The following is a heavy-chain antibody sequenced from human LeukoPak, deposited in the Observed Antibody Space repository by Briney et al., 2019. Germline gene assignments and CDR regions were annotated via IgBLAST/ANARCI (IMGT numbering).Heavy chain of an antibody. D-gene: IGHD6-13*01. V-gene: IGHV2-5*02. CDR3: AHRRPPAPAGKDWFDP. Sequence: VSGPTLVKPTQTLTLTCTFSGFSLTTSGVGVGCFRQPPGKALEWLVIIYSDDREFYSPSLNSRLTITKDTSNNQVVLTMTNMDPVDTATYYCAHRRPPAPAGKDWFDPWGQGTLVSVSS. CDR2: IYSDDRE. CDR1: GFSLTTSGVG. J-gene: IGHJ5*02.